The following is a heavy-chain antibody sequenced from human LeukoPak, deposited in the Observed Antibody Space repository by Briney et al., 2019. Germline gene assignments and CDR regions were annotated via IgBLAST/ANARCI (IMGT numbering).Heavy chain of an antibody. CDR1: GFTFSSYA. CDR2: IRGNGGST. J-gene: IGHJ4*02. D-gene: IGHD4-17*01. CDR3: AKARSSTVTTSFDY. V-gene: IGHV3-64*04. Sequence: GGSLRLSCSASGFTFSSYAMHWVRQAPGKGLEYVSSIRGNGGSTYYAASVKGRFTISRDNSKNTLYLQMNSLRAEDTAVYYCAKARSSTVTTSFDYWGQGTLVTVSS.